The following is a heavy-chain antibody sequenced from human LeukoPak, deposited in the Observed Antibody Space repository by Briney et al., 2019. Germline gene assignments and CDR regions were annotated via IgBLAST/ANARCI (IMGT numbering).Heavy chain of an antibody. V-gene: IGHV4-59*01. CDR1: GGSISSYY. D-gene: IGHD6-13*01. CDR3: ARISSSNWYNERGAFDV. CDR2: VYYTGST. Sequence: SETLSLTCIVSGGSISSYYWSWVRQPPGKGLEWIGFVYYTGSTNYSPSLKSRVTISVDTSKNQFSLKLRSVTAADTAVYYCARISSSNWYNERGAFDVWGQGTMVTVSS. J-gene: IGHJ3*01.